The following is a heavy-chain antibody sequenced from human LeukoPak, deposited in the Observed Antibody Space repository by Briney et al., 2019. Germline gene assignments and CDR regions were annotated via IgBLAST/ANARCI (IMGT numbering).Heavy chain of an antibody. Sequence: PGGSLRLSCAASGFTFSTYALHWVRQAPGKGLEWVAVTSYNGNNNYYTDSVKGRFTIPRDNSKNTLYLQMNSLRVEDTAVYHCARALNSAWHNIDHWGQGTLVTVPS. CDR1: GFTFSTYA. J-gene: IGHJ5*02. CDR3: ARALNSAWHNIDH. V-gene: IGHV3-30*04. D-gene: IGHD6-19*01. CDR2: TSYNGNNN.